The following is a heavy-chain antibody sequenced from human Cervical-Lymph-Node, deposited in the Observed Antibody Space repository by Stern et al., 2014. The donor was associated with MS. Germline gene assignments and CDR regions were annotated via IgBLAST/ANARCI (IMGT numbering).Heavy chain of an antibody. J-gene: IGHJ4*02. CDR1: GFSLSTSGVG. V-gene: IGHV2-5*02. CDR2: IYWDDSK. D-gene: IGHD2-2*01. CDR3: ATHAPGVVPAALDY. Sequence: HITLKESGPTLVHPTQTLSLTCTFSGFSLSTSGVGVGWIRQPPGKALEWLAFIYWDDSKRYSPSLKNRLTITKDTSKNQVVLTMNNMDPVDTATFYCATHAPGVVPAALDYWGQGTLVTVS.